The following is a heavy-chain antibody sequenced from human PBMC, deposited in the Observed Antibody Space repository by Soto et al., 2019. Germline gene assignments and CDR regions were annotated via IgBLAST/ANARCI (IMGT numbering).Heavy chain of an antibody. J-gene: IGHJ6*02. Sequence: QVQLVESGGGVVQPGRSLRLSCAASGFTFSSYGMHWVRQAPGKGLEWVTLIWFDGSNKYYADSLKGRFTISRDNSKNSLYLQMNSLRAEDTAVYYCARDPGDSSGSKSRYYYYDGMDVWGQGTTVTVSS. D-gene: IGHD3-22*01. CDR2: IWFDGSNK. V-gene: IGHV3-33*01. CDR1: GFTFSSYG. CDR3: ARDPGDSSGSKSRYYYYDGMDV.